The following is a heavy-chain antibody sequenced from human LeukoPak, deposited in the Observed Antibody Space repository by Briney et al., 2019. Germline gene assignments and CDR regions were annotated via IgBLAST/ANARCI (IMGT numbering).Heavy chain of an antibody. D-gene: IGHD3-9*01. Sequence: SETLSLTCTVSGDSISSYYWSWIRQPPGKGLEWIGYIYYSGSTNYNPSLKSRVTISVDTSKNQFSLKLSSVTAADTAVYYCARRGSIFEDSEWRTAFDLWGQGTMVIVSS. V-gene: IGHV4-59*12. J-gene: IGHJ3*01. CDR3: ARRGSIFEDSEWRTAFDL. CDR1: GDSISSYY. CDR2: IYYSGST.